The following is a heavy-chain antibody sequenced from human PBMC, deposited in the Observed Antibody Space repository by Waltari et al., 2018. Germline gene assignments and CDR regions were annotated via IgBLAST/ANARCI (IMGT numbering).Heavy chain of an antibody. Sequence: EVQLVESGGGLVQPGGSLRLSCAASGFTFSSYEMTWVRHAPGKGLEWVSYISSSGSTIYYADSVKGRFTISRDNAKNSLYLQMNSLRAEDTAVYYCAREMHRKLRHAFDIWGQGTMVTVSS. CDR2: ISSSGSTI. CDR3: AREMHRKLRHAFDI. V-gene: IGHV3-48*03. J-gene: IGHJ3*02. CDR1: GFTFSSYE. D-gene: IGHD1-26*01.